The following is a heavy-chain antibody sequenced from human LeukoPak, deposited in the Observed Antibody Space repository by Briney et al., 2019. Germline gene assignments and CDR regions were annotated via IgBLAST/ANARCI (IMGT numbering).Heavy chain of an antibody. V-gene: IGHV1-2*02. CDR2: INPNSGGT. CDR1: GYTFTSYG. J-gene: IGHJ4*02. D-gene: IGHD6-13*01. Sequence: ASVKVSCKASGYTFTSYGISWVRQAPGQGLEWMGWINPNSGGTNYAPKFQGRVTLTRDTSIYTAYMELSSLRSDDTAVYYCARDMGGNSWYFDYWGQGTLVTVSS. CDR3: ARDMGGNSWYFDY.